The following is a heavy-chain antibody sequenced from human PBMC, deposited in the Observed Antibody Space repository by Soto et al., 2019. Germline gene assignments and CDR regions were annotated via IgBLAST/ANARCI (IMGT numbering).Heavy chain of an antibody. D-gene: IGHD1-26*01. CDR3: ARDFTAGAIYSGPSYYAMDV. CDR1: GFTFSTYG. V-gene: IGHV3-33*01. Sequence: GGSLRLSCVASGFTFSTYGMHWVRQAPGKGLEWVAGIRYDGSNQYYADSVKGQFTISRDNSKNTLYMQMDSLRADDTAVYYCARDFTAGAIYSGPSYYAMDVRGQGSRFPVSS. CDR2: IRYDGSNQ. J-gene: IGHJ6*02.